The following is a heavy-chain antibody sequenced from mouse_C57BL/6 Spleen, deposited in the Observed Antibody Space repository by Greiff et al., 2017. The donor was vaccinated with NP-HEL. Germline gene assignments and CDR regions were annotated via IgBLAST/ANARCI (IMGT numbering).Heavy chain of an antibody. CDR2: IYPGSGST. Sequence: VQLQQPGAELVKPGASVKMSCKASGYTFTGYWITWVKQRPGRGLEWIGDIYPGSGSTNYNEKFKSKATLTVDTSSSTAYMQLSSLTSEDSAVYYCARSRYDYDEAWFAYWGQGTLVTVSA. V-gene: IGHV1-55*01. CDR3: ARSRYDYDEAWFAY. J-gene: IGHJ3*01. CDR1: GYTFTGYW. D-gene: IGHD2-4*01.